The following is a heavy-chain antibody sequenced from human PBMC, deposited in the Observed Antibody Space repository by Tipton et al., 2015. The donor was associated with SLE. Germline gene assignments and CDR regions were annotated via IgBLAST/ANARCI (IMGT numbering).Heavy chain of an antibody. Sequence: TLSLTCAVSGYSISSGYYWGWIRQPPGKGLEWIGHIYTSGSTNYNPSLKSRVTISVDTSKNQFSLRLSSVTAADAAVYYCARDAFRGAFDIWGQGTMVTVSS. CDR1: GYSISSGYY. CDR2: IYTSGST. J-gene: IGHJ3*02. CDR3: ARDAFRGAFDI. D-gene: IGHD3-10*01. V-gene: IGHV4-38-2*01.